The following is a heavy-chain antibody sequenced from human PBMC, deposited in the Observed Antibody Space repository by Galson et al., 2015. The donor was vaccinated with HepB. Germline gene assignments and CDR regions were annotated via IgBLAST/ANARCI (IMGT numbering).Heavy chain of an antibody. CDR3: ARVRGRAAAGPRGRFDP. V-gene: IGHV1-18*04. CDR2: ISAYNGNT. CDR1: GYTFTSYG. J-gene: IGHJ5*02. D-gene: IGHD6-13*01. Sequence: SVKVSCKASGYTFTSYGISWVRQAPGQGLEWMGWISAYNGNTNYAQKLQGRVTMTTDTSTSTAYMELRSLRSDDTAVYYCARVRGRAAAGPRGRFDPWGQGTLVTVSS.